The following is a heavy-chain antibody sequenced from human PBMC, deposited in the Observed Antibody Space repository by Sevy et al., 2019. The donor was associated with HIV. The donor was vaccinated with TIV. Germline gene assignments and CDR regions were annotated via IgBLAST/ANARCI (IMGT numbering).Heavy chain of an antibody. CDR1: GFTFSDYY. Sequence: GGSLRLSCATSGFTFSDYYMSWIRQAPGKGLEWVSYISSSGSTIYYADSVKGRFTISRDNAKNSLYLQMNSLRAEDTAVYYCVREGVGGYSYSLDCWGQGTLVTVSS. J-gene: IGHJ4*02. CDR2: ISSSGSTI. V-gene: IGHV3-11*04. D-gene: IGHD5-18*01. CDR3: VREGVGGYSYSLDC.